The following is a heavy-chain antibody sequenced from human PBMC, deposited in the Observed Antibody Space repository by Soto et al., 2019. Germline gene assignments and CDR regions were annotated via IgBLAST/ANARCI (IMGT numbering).Heavy chain of an antibody. Sequence: SETLSLTCAVSGYSISSGYYWGWIRQPPGKGLEWIGSIYHSGSTYYNPSLKSRVTISVDTSKNQFSLKLSSVTAADTAVYYRAREAIAARPGSWFDPWGQGTLVTVSS. D-gene: IGHD6-6*01. J-gene: IGHJ5*02. CDR2: IYHSGST. CDR3: AREAIAARPGSWFDP. V-gene: IGHV4-38-2*02. CDR1: GYSISSGYY.